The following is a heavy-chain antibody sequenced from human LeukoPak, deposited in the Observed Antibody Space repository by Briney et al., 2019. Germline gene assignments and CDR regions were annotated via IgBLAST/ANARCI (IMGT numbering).Heavy chain of an antibody. CDR1: GLTVRCHR. CDR2: IKEDGSEK. J-gene: IGHJ5*02. D-gene: IGHD5-12*01. V-gene: IGHV3-7*04. Sequence: GGSLRLSCAASGLTVRCHRMSWVRQAPGKGLEWVANIKEDGSEKYYVDSVKGRFTISRDNAKNSLYLQMNSLRAEDTAVYYCARLVATIYGWFDPWGQGTLVTVSS. CDR3: ARLVATIYGWFDP.